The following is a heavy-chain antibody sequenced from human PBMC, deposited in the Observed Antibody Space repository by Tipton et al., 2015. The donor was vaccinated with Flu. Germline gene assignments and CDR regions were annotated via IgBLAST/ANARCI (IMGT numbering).Heavy chain of an antibody. CDR1: GDSLISSSYS. CDR2: IYYTGNT. Sequence: LRLSCTVSGDSLISSSYSWAWFRQSPGRGLEWIGTIYYTGNTFYNPSLQSRLTLSLDASKSQFSLTVRSVTAADTAVYYCAQARYFHFDTWGQGRPVTVSP. D-gene: IGHD2-21*01. V-gene: IGHV4-39*07. J-gene: IGHJ4*02. CDR3: AQARYFHFDT.